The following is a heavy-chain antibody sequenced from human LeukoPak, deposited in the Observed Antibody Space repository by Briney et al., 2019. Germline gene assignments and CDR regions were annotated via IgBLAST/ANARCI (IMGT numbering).Heavy chain of an antibody. D-gene: IGHD6-19*01. CDR2: ISGSGGNT. CDR1: GFTFSDYA. J-gene: IGHJ4*02. CDR3: AKLRYNSPTYFDY. V-gene: IGHV3-23*01. Sequence: GGSLRLSCAASGFTFSDYAMSWVRQAPGKGLEWVSAISGSGGNTYYADSMKGRLTISRDNSKNTLYLQMNSQRAEDTAVYYCAKLRYNSPTYFDYWGQGTLVTVSS.